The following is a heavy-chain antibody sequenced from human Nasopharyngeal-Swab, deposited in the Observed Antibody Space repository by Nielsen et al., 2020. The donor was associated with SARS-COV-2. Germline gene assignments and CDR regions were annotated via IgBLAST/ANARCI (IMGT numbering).Heavy chain of an antibody. CDR1: GFTFDDYA. Sequence: GGSLRLSCAASGFTFDDYAMHWARQAPGKGLEWVSGISWNSGSIGYADSVKGRFTISRDNAKNPLYLQMNSLRAEDTALYYCTKVGAQDYYYMDVWGKGTTVTVSS. CDR2: ISWNSGSI. D-gene: IGHD1-26*01. V-gene: IGHV3-9*01. J-gene: IGHJ6*03. CDR3: TKVGAQDYYYMDV.